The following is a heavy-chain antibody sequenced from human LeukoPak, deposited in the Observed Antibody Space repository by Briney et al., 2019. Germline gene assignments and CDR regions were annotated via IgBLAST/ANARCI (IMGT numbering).Heavy chain of an antibody. CDR3: ASDSPIYYDILTGYYKGEYFQH. V-gene: IGHV3-69-1*01. CDR1: GFAFSNYA. CDR2: IGSDGDR. Sequence: GGSLRLSCTASGFAFSNYAMAWVRQAPGKGLEGVAAIGSDGDRVHEDSVKGRFTISRDNAKNSLYLQMNSLRAEDTAVYYCASDSPIYYDILTGYYKGEYFQHWGQGTLVTVSS. D-gene: IGHD3-9*01. J-gene: IGHJ1*01.